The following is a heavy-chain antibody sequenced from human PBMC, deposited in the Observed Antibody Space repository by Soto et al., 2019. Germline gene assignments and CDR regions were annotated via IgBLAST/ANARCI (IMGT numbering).Heavy chain of an antibody. D-gene: IGHD2-2*01. Sequence: QVQLEQSGAEVKRPGSSVKVPCRASGGTFTSYSINWVRRAPGQGPEWMGAVIPRFGTTTYAQRFEGRVTVTADASTSTVFMEMSGLRSEDTAVYFCARARIVAVSGRTGGYYYYAMDLWGQGTAVIVSS. CDR3: ARARIVAVSGRTGGYYYYAMDL. V-gene: IGHV1-69*01. CDR2: VIPRFGTT. CDR1: GGTFTSYS. J-gene: IGHJ6*02.